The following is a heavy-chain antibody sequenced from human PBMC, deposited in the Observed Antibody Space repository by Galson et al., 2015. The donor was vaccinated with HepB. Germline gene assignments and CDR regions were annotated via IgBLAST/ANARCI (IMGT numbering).Heavy chain of an antibody. D-gene: IGHD1-26*01. CDR2: ISPRGGST. J-gene: IGHJ4*02. Sequence: SVKVSCKASGGTFSSYAISWVRQAPGQGLEWMGIISPRGGSTSYAQKFQGRVTMTRDTSTSTVYMELSSLRSEDTAVYYCARTRHRVGENLNFDYWGQGTLVTVSS. CDR3: ARTRHRVGENLNFDY. CDR1: GGTFSSYA. V-gene: IGHV1-46*01.